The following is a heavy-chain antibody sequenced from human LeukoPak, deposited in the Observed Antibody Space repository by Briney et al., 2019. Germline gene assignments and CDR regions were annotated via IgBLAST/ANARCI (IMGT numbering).Heavy chain of an antibody. V-gene: IGHV3-48*02. CDR1: GFTFSTYS. J-gene: IGHJ4*02. CDR3: ARDSGNSFDY. CDR2: ISDSGAAM. Sequence: GGSLRLSCAASGFTFSTYSMNWVRQAPGKGLQWVSYISDSGAAMYYADSVKGRFTISRDSAKNSLYLQMNRLRDGDTAVYYCARDSGNSFDYWGQGTLVTVSS.